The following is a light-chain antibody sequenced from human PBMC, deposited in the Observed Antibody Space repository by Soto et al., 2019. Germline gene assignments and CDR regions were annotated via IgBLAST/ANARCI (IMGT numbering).Light chain of an antibody. CDR3: MQTLQIPIT. CDR2: EVS. Sequence: EIVMTQTPLSVSVTPGQPASISCKSSQTLLHSEGRTYLHWYVQKPGQPPQVLIYEVSKRLSGVPDRFSGSGSGTDFTLKISGVEAEDLGVYYCMQTLQIPITFGQGARLEIK. V-gene: IGKV2D-29*01. J-gene: IGKJ5*01. CDR1: QTLLHSEGRTY.